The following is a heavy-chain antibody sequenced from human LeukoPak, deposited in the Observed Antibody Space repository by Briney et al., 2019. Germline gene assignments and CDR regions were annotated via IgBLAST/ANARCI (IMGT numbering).Heavy chain of an antibody. Sequence: SETLSLTCTVSGGSISSYYWSWIRQPPGKGLEWIGYIYYSGSTNYSPSLKSRVTISVDTSKNQFSLKLSSVTAADTAVYYCARDGVGAFDIWGQGTMVTVSS. D-gene: IGHD1-26*01. CDR1: GGSISSYY. CDR2: IYYSGST. CDR3: ARDGVGAFDI. J-gene: IGHJ3*02. V-gene: IGHV4-59*01.